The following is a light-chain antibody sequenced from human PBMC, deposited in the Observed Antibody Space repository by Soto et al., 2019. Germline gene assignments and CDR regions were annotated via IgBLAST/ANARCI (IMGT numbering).Light chain of an antibody. CDR3: QQRSTCPRLT. J-gene: IGKJ4*01. CDR2: GAT. V-gene: IGKV3D-20*02. Sequence: IVLKHSPGSRSFSPFERASLSCGAIQSVSSSYLAWYRQRRGQAPRLLIYGATSRATGIPARFSGSGSGTEFTLTISSLQSEDFAGHYCQQRSTCPRLTFGGGTKVDIK. CDR1: QSVSSSY.